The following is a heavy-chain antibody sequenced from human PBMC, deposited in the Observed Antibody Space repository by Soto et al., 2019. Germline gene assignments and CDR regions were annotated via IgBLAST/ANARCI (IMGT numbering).Heavy chain of an antibody. CDR1: GGSVSSHLYY. V-gene: IGHV4-61*01. CDR2: VYYNGST. CDR3: ARVDYGDYPWFDP. J-gene: IGHJ5*02. D-gene: IGHD4-17*01. Sequence: QVQLQESGPGLVKPSDTLSLTCSVSGGSVSSHLYYWGWIRQPPGNGLEWIANVYYNGSTNYNPCLKSRVTISLDTSKHQFSLKLSSVTAADTAMYYCARVDYGDYPWFDPWGQGTPVTVSS.